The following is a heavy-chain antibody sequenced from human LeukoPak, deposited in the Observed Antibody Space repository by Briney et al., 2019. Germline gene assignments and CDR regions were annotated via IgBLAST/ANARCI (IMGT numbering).Heavy chain of an antibody. CDR1: GYTFTSYA. D-gene: IGHD6-19*01. CDR2: INTNTGNP. Sequence: ASVKVSCKGSGYTFTSYAMNWVRQAPGQGLEWMGWINTNTGNPTYAQGFAGRSVFSLDTSVSTAYLQISSLKAEDTAVYYCARGSSSGWYAGNYWGQGTLVTVSS. CDR3: ARGSSSGWYAGNY. J-gene: IGHJ4*02. V-gene: IGHV7-4-1*02.